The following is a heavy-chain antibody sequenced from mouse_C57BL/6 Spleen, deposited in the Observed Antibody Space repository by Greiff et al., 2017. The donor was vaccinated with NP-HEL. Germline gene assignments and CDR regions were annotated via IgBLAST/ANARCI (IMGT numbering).Heavy chain of an antibody. Sequence: VQLQQPGAELVRPGTSVKLSCKASGYTFTSYWMHWVKQRPGQGLEWIGVIDPSDSYTNYNQKFKGKATLTVDTSSSTAYMQLSSLTSEDSAVYYCARVSNYMDYWGQGTSVTVSS. CDR1: GYTFTSYW. CDR3: ARVSNYMDY. V-gene: IGHV1-59*01. J-gene: IGHJ4*01. D-gene: IGHD2-5*01. CDR2: IDPSDSYT.